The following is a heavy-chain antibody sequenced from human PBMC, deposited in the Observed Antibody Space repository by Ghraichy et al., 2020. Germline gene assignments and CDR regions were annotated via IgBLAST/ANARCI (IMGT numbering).Heavy chain of an antibody. D-gene: IGHD3-9*01. CDR3: ARRPDILTGYYAFDI. Sequence: SETLSLTCTVSGGSISSYYWSWIRQPPGKGLEWIGYIYYSGSTNYNPSLQSRVTISVDTSKNQFSLKLSSVTAADTAVYYCARRPDILTGYYAFDIWGQGTMVTVSS. J-gene: IGHJ3*02. CDR2: IYYSGST. CDR1: GGSISSYY. V-gene: IGHV4-59*08.